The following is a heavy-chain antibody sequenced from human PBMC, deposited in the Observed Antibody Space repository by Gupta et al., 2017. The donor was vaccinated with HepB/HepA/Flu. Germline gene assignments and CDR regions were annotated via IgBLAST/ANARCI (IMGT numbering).Heavy chain of an antibody. CDR1: GSIFINYY. V-gene: IGHV1-46*01. Sequence: QVQLVQSGAQVKKPGASVNVSCETSGSIFINYYIHWVRQAHGEGLEWMGMIDPRGGKVTYEQKVQDRITVTSGTSTSTLSKELRSLTPEDTAVDDCARDLGNWGPFGNWGQGCRGTVSP. CDR2: IDPRGGKV. D-gene: IGHD7-27*01. J-gene: IGHJ4*02. CDR3: ARDLGNWGPFGN.